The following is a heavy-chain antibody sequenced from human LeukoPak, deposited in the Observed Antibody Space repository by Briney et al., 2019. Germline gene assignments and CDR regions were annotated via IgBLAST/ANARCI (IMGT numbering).Heavy chain of an antibody. J-gene: IGHJ4*02. CDR3: ARALMITFGGVIATFDY. Sequence: ASVKVSCKASGYTFTSYGISWVRQAPGQGLEWMGWISAYNGNTNYAQKLQGRVTMTTDTSTSTDYMDLRSLRSDDTAVYYCARALMITFGGVIATFDYWGQGTLVTVSS. D-gene: IGHD3-16*01. CDR1: GYTFTSYG. V-gene: IGHV1-18*01. CDR2: ISAYNGNT.